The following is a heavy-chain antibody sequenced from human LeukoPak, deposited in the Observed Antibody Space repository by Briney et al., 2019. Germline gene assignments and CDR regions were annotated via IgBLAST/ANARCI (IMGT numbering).Heavy chain of an antibody. CDR3: ARADWRGDAFDI. Sequence: PSETLSLTCTVSGGSISSSGYYWSWIRQPPGKGLEWIGNIYHSGSTYYNPSLESRVTISVDTSKNQFSLKLSSVTAADTAVYYCARADWRGDAFDIWGQGTMVTVSS. D-gene: IGHD3-9*01. CDR1: GGSISSSGYY. J-gene: IGHJ3*02. V-gene: IGHV4-30-2*01. CDR2: IYHSGST.